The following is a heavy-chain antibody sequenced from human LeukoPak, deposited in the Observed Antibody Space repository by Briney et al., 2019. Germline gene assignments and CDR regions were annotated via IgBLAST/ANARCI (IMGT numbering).Heavy chain of an antibody. CDR2: IIPIFGTA. V-gene: IGHV1-69*05. CDR3: AREVYYYDSSGYRDY. J-gene: IGHJ4*02. CDR1: GGTFSSYA. D-gene: IGHD3-22*01. Sequence: ASVKVSCKASGGTFSSYAISWVRQAPGQGPEWMGRIIPIFGTANYAQKFQGRVTITTDESTSTAYMELSSLRSEDTAVYYCAREVYYYDSSGYRDYWGQGTLVTVSS.